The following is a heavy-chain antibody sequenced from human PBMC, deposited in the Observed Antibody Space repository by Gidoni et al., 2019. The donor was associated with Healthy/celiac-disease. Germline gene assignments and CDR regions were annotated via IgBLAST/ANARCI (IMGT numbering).Heavy chain of an antibody. J-gene: IGHJ6*03. CDR3: ARARRGYSYGSPLYYYYYMDV. Sequence: QVQLVEAGGGLVKPGGSLRRSCAASGFTLGAYYMSWIRQAPGKGLEWVSYISSSGSTIYYADSVKGRVTISRDNAKNSLYLPMNSLRAEDTAVYYCARARRGYSYGSPLYYYYYMDVWGKGTTVTVSS. V-gene: IGHV3-11*01. CDR2: ISSSGSTI. CDR1: GFTLGAYY. D-gene: IGHD5-18*01.